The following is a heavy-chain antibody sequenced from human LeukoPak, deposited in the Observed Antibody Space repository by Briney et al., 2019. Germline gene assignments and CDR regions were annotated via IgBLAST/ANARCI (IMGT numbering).Heavy chain of an antibody. CDR1: GYRFGSYW. D-gene: IGHD4-17*01. CDR2: IYPGDSDT. J-gene: IGHJ4*02. Sequence: PGESLKISCKGSGYRFGSYWIGWVRQMPGKGLEWMGIIYPGDSDTRYSPSFQGQVTISADKSIKTASLQWSSLKASDTAIYYCASSTAVTTHYFDFWGQGTLVTVSS. V-gene: IGHV5-51*01. CDR3: ASSTAVTTHYFDF.